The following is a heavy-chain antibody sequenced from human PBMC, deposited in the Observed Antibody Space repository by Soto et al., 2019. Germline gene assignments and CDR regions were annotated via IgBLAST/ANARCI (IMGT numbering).Heavy chain of an antibody. CDR2: ISAYNGDT. Sequence: ASVKVSCKASGYTFKNYGINWVRQAPGRGLEWVAWISAYNGDTSYAQHFQGRVTVTTETLTNTAYMELRSLRPDDTAVYFCVLGGLETGYYRDMDYWGQGTLVTVSS. D-gene: IGHD3-9*01. J-gene: IGHJ4*02. V-gene: IGHV1-18*04. CDR3: VLGGLETGYYRDMDY. CDR1: GYTFKNYG.